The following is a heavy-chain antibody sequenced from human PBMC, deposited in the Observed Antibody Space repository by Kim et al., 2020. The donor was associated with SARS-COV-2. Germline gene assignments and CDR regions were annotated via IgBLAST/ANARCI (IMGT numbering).Heavy chain of an antibody. CDR3: ARLVGYYGSGSYVDY. Sequence: GESLKISCKGSGYSFTSYWIGWVRQMPGKGLEWMGIIYPGDSDTRYSPSFQGQVTISADKSISTAYLQWSSLKASDTAMYYCARLVGYYGSGSYVDYWGQGTLVTVSS. V-gene: IGHV5-51*01. CDR1: GYSFTSYW. CDR2: IYPGDSDT. D-gene: IGHD3-10*01. J-gene: IGHJ4*02.